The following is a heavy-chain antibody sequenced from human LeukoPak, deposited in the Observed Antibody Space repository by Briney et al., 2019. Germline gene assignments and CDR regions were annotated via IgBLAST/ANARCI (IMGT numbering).Heavy chain of an antibody. CDR3: ARDSSGWYSFDY. Sequence: GGSLRLSCAASGFTFSSYGMHWVRQAPGKGLEWVVVIWYDGSNKYYADSVKGRFTISRDNSKNTLYLQMNSLRAEDTAVYYCARDSSGWYSFDYWGQGTLVTVSS. CDR1: GFTFSSYG. CDR2: IWYDGSNK. J-gene: IGHJ4*02. V-gene: IGHV3-33*01. D-gene: IGHD6-19*01.